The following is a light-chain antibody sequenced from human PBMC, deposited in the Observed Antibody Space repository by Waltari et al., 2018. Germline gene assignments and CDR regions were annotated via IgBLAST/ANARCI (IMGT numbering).Light chain of an antibody. Sequence: QSALTQPRSVSGSPGPSVAISCTRTSSDVGGYNHVSWYQQHPGKVPKVVIYDVSKRPSGVPDRFSGSKSGNTTSLTISGLQADDEADYYCCSYAGSYIVFGAGTKVTVL. V-gene: IGLV2-11*01. CDR3: CSYAGSYIV. CDR2: DVS. CDR1: SSDVGGYNH. J-gene: IGLJ1*01.